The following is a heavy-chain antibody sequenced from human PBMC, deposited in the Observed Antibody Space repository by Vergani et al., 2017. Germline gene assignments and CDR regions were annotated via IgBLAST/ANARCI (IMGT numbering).Heavy chain of an antibody. CDR1: GFTFNHYA. J-gene: IGHJ6*02. V-gene: IGHV3-23*01. D-gene: IGHD5-12*01. CDR2: ISCSGGST. Sequence: EVQLLESGGDLVQPGGSLRLSCAASGFTFNHYAMNWVRQAPGKGLEWVSGISCSGGSTYYAGSVKGRFTISRDSPKNTLYLQMNSLSAGDTAVYYCAKANPRNSGYDYLYYYHAMDVWGQGTTVTVSS. CDR3: AKANPRNSGYDYLYYYHAMDV.